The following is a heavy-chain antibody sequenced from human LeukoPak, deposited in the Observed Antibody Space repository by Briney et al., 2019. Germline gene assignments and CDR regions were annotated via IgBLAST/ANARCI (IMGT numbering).Heavy chain of an antibody. CDR3: ARGTSGSSGYYEPLFDY. D-gene: IGHD3-22*01. Sequence: SETLSLTCTVSGGSISSGTYYWNWIRQHPGKGLEWIGYIYYSGSTYYNPSLKSRVTISVDTSKNQFSLKLSSVIAADTAMYYCARGTSGSSGYYEPLFDYWGQGTLVTVSS. CDR1: GGSISSGTYY. CDR2: IYYSGST. J-gene: IGHJ4*02. V-gene: IGHV4-31*03.